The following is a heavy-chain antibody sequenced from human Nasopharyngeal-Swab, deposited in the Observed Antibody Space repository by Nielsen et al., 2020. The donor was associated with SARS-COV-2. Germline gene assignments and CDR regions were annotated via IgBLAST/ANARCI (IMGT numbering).Heavy chain of an antibody. Sequence: WIRQPPGKGLEWIGYLYYSGSTFYNPSLKSRATISLDTSKNQLSLKLNSVTAADTAVYYCARAEGHYDSSGYYRPALFDYWGQGTLVTVSS. V-gene: IGHV4-59*01. CDR2: LYYSGST. CDR3: ARAEGHYDSSGYYRPALFDY. D-gene: IGHD3-22*01. J-gene: IGHJ4*02.